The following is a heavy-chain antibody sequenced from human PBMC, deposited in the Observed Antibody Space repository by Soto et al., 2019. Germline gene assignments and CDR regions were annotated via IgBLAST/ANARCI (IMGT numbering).Heavy chain of an antibody. CDR3: ARRVLRETHFDY. CDR1: GYIFSNQW. CDR2: IYPGDSDT. V-gene: IGHV5-51*01. Sequence: EVQLVQSGAEVKKPGDSLKISCKGSGYIFSNQWIGWVRQVPGKGLECMGIIYPGDSDTRYSPSFQGQVTISADKSISTAYLQWNSLKASDTAMYYCARRVLRETHFDYWVQGTLVTVSS. D-gene: IGHD3-10*02. J-gene: IGHJ4*02.